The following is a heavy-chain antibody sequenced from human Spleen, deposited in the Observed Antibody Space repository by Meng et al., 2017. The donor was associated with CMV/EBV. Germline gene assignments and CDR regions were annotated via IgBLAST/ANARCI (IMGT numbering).Heavy chain of an antibody. CDR3: ARLALGYGNFLNGFDI. CDR1: GGSISSSSYY. V-gene: IGHV4-39*07. CDR2: IYYSGST. D-gene: IGHD2/OR15-2a*01. J-gene: IGHJ3*02. Sequence: GSLRLSCTVSGGSISSSSYYWGWIRQPPGKGLEWIGSIYYSGSTYYNPSLKSRVTISVDTSKNQFSLKLSSVTAADTAVYYCARLALGYGNFLNGFDIWGQGTMVTVSS.